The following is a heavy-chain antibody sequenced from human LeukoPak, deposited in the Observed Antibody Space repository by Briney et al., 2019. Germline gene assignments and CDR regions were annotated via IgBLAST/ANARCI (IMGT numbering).Heavy chain of an antibody. D-gene: IGHD3-3*01. J-gene: IGHJ5*02. Sequence: PGGSLRLSCAASGFTFSSYSMNWVRQAPGKGLEWVSYISSSSSTIYYADSVKGRFTISRDNAKNSLYLQMNSLRAEDTAVYYCARPGPYDDFWSGYDWFDPWGQGTLVTVSS. CDR1: GFTFSSYS. CDR2: ISSSSSTI. V-gene: IGHV3-48*04. CDR3: ARPGPYDDFWSGYDWFDP.